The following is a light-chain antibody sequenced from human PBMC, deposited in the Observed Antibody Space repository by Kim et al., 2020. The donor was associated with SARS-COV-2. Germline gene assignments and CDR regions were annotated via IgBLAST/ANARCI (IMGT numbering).Light chain of an antibody. CDR2: GTT. CDR3: QHYDNSRYT. V-gene: IGKV3-20*01. CDR1: QSVSSLY. J-gene: IGKJ2*01. Sequence: LSPGETVTLSGRASQSVSSLYLAWYQHRPGLPPRLLIHGTTNRAAGTPDRFAGSGSGTDFTLTITRLEAEDLGVYYCQHYDNSRYTFGQGTKLEI.